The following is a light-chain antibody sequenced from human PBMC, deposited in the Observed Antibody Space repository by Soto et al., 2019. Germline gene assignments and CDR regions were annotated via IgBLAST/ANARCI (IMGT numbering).Light chain of an antibody. CDR1: SSDVGGYNY. J-gene: IGLJ1*01. CDR2: EVS. CDR3: SSYTSSSNPYV. Sequence: QSALTQPASVSGSHGQSITISCTGTSSDVGGYNYVSWYQQHPGKAPKLMIYEVSNRPSGVSNRFSGSKSGNTASLTISGLQAEDEADYYCSSYTSSSNPYVFGTGTKVTVL. V-gene: IGLV2-14*01.